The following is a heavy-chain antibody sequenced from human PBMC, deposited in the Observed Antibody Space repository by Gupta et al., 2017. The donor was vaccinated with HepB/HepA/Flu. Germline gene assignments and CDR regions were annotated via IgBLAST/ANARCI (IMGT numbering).Heavy chain of an antibody. CDR1: GGSINNHGYS. J-gene: IGHJ4*02. CDR2: IYFSGST. CDR3: ATLPIPAIVAAGTEYYFDY. V-gene: IGHV4-39*01. D-gene: IGHD6-13*01. Sequence: QIQLQESGPGLVKPSETLSLTCTVSGGSINNHGYSWGWIRQPPGKGLEWIGVIYFSGSTFYNPSIKRRVTISVDTSKNQFSLKLRSVTAAETSIYYGATLPIPAIVAAGTEYYFDYWGQGMLVTVSS.